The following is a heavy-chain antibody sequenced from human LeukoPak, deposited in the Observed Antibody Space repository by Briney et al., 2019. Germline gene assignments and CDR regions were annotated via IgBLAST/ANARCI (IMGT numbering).Heavy chain of an antibody. CDR2: ISGSSTSI. Sequence: GGSLRLSCAASGFTFRSYSMNWVRQAPGKGLEWVAYISGSSTSIYYADSVKGRFTISRDNAKNSLYLQMNSLRAEDTAVYYCARCSGRDGYNLGDWGQGTLVTVSS. CDR1: GFTFRSYS. CDR3: ARCSGRDGYNLGD. D-gene: IGHD5-24*01. V-gene: IGHV3-21*05. J-gene: IGHJ4*02.